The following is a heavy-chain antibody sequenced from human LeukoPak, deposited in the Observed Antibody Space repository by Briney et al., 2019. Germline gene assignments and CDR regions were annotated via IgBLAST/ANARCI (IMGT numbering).Heavy chain of an antibody. D-gene: IGHD3-22*01. CDR2: IYRSGST. CDR3: ARVALYDTSAHNYFDY. V-gene: IGHV4-4*02. Sequence: PSGTLSLTCAVSGGSITSTYWWSWVRQPPGKGLDWIGEIYRSGSTNYNPSLKSRVTISLDKSKNQFSLKLSSVTAADTAMYYCARVALYDTSAHNYFDYWGQGTLVTVSS. CDR1: GGSITSTYW. J-gene: IGHJ4*02.